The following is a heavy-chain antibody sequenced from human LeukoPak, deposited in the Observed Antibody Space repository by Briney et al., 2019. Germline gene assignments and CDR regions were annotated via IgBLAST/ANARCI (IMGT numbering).Heavy chain of an antibody. CDR1: GGTFSSYA. CDR2: IIPIFGTA. D-gene: IGHD2-21*02. CDR3: ARDTATYCGGDCYYYYYYYGMDV. Sequence: ASVKVSCKASGGTFSSYAISWVRQAPGQGLEWMGGIIPIFGTATYAQKFQGRVTITADESTSTAYMELSSLRSEDTAVYYCARDTATYCGGDCYYYYYYYGMDVWGQGTTVTVSS. J-gene: IGHJ6*02. V-gene: IGHV1-69*13.